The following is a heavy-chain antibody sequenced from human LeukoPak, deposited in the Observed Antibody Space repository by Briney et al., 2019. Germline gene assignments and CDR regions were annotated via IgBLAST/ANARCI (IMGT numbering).Heavy chain of an antibody. J-gene: IGHJ4*02. Sequence: GASVKVSCKASGYTFTSYGISWVRQAPGQGLEWMGWISAYNGNTNYAQKLQGRVTMTTDTSTSTAYMELRSLTSDDTAVYYCARDNYYDSSGYYYVREFDYWGQGTMVTVSP. CDR1: GYTFTSYG. CDR3: ARDNYYDSSGYYYVREFDY. D-gene: IGHD3-22*01. CDR2: ISAYNGNT. V-gene: IGHV1-18*01.